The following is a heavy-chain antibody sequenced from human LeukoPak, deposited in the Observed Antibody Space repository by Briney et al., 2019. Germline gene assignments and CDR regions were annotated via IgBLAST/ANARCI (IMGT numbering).Heavy chain of an antibody. J-gene: IGHJ4*02. CDR1: GGSISSGSYY. CDR2: IYTSGCT. D-gene: IGHD5-24*01. Sequence: PSETLSLTCTVSGGSISSGSYYWSWIRQPAGKGLEWIGRIYTSGCTNYNPSLKSRVTISVDTSKNQFSLKLSSVTAADTAVYYCARHFRDGYNSPHFDYWGQGTLVTVSS. V-gene: IGHV4-61*02. CDR3: ARHFRDGYNSPHFDY.